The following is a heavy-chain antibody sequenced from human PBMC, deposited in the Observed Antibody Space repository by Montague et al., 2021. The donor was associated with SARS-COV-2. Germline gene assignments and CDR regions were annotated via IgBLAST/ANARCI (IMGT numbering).Heavy chain of an antibody. V-gene: IGHV6-1*01. CDR2: TYFRSSLYN. CDR3: ARQDTSGWLTFDY. CDR1: GDSVSSSTVA. Sequence: CAISGDSVSSSTVAWNWLRQSPSRGLEWLGRTYFRSSLYNDYALSVKSRLNIQPDSAKNQFSLQLTSVTPEDTAICYCARQDTSGWLTFDYWGQGILVTVSS. J-gene: IGHJ4*02. D-gene: IGHD6-19*01.